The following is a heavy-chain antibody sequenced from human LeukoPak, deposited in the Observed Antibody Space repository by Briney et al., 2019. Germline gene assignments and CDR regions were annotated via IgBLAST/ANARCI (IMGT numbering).Heavy chain of an antibody. CDR2: IVVGSGNT. CDR1: GFTFTSSA. Sequence: SVKVSCKASGFTFTSSAVQWVRQARGQRLEWIGWIVVGSGNTNYAQKFQERVTITRDMSTSTVYMELSSLRTEDTAVYYCAAEGRPTVVTFRKGAVDLWGQGTMVTVSS. V-gene: IGHV1-58*01. CDR3: AAEGRPTVVTFRKGAVDL. J-gene: IGHJ3*01. D-gene: IGHD4-23*01.